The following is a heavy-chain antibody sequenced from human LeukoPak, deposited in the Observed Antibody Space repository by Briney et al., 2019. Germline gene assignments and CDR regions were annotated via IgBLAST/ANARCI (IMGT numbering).Heavy chain of an antibody. V-gene: IGHV1-2*02. CDR1: GYTFTGYY. CDR2: INPNSGDT. Sequence: ASVKVSCKASGYTFTGYYMHWGRQAPGQGLEWMGWINPNSGDTKYAQKFQGRVTMTRDTSISTAYMELSRLRSDDTAVYYCATQRGSYVWGTDFDYWGQGTLVTVSS. CDR3: ATQRGSYVWGTDFDY. J-gene: IGHJ4*02. D-gene: IGHD3-16*01.